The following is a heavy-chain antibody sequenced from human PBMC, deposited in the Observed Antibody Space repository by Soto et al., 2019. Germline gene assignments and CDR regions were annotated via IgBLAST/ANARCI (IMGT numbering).Heavy chain of an antibody. Sequence: EVQLLESGGGLVQPGGSLRLSCVASRFSFSSYEMSWVRQAAGKGLEWVSRVSLTGDRTNYAGSVKGRFTVSRDNFKNTLYLEMDSLSPEDTDIYYCARGGGYCTPTSCAIDSWGRGTPVTVSS. CDR1: RFSFSSYE. CDR3: ARGGGYCTPTSCAIDS. J-gene: IGHJ4*02. V-gene: IGHV3-23*01. D-gene: IGHD2-8*01. CDR2: VSLTGDRT.